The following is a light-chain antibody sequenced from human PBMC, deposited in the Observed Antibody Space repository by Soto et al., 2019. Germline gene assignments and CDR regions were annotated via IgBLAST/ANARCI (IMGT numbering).Light chain of an antibody. CDR2: GAS. V-gene: IGKV3-20*01. CDR1: QSVGSD. CDR3: HQYGSSPAP. J-gene: IGKJ1*01. Sequence: EIVMTQSPATLSVSPGERATLSCRASQSVGSDLAWYQQKPGQAPRLLIYGASSRATGIPDRFSGSGSGTDFTLTISRLEPEDFAVYYCHQYGSSPAPFGQG.